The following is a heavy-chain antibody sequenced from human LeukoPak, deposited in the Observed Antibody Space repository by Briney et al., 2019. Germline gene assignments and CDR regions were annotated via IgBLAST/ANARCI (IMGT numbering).Heavy chain of an antibody. CDR2: ISSSGSTI. V-gene: IGHV3-48*03. D-gene: IGHD3-22*01. J-gene: IGHJ4*02. Sequence: PGGSLRLSCAASGFTFSSYEMNWVRQAPGKGLEWVSYISSSGSTIYYVDSVKGRSTISRDNAKNSLYLQMNSLRAEDTAVYYCARVGGYYQEVGYWGQGTLVTVSS. CDR3: ARVGGYYQEVGY. CDR1: GFTFSSYE.